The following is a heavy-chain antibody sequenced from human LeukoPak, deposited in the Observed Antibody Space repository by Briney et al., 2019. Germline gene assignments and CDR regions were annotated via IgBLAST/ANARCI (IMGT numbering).Heavy chain of an antibody. Sequence: GALRLSCAASGFAVSGNSMTWVRQAPGKGLEWVSIIYNGGSTYYADSVKGRFTISRDNSKNTLYLQMNSLRAEDTAVYYCARDRGAAAARHPYYYYYGMDVWGQGTTVTVSS. CDR1: GFAVSGNS. CDR3: ARDRGAAAARHPYYYYYGMDV. CDR2: IYNGGST. V-gene: IGHV3-53*01. J-gene: IGHJ6*02. D-gene: IGHD6-13*01.